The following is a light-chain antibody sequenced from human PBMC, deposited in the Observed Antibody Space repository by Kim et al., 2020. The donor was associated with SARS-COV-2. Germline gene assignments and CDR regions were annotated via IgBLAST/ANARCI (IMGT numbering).Light chain of an antibody. V-gene: IGLV3-9*01. CDR2: RDS. Sequence: SVALGRTARITCGGNSIGRKNVRWYQQKPGQAPVLVIYRDSNRPSGIPERFSGSNSGNTATLTISRAQAGDEADYYCQVWDSSLCVFGTGTKVTVL. CDR3: QVWDSSLCV. CDR1: SIGRKN. J-gene: IGLJ1*01.